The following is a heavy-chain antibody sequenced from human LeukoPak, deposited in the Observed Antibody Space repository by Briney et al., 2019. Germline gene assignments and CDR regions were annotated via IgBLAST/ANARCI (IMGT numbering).Heavy chain of an antibody. CDR3: ARGSRGWYRENNWFDP. D-gene: IGHD6-19*01. V-gene: IGHV4-34*01. Sequence: SETLSLTCAVYGGSFSGYYWSWIRQPPGKGLEWIGEINHSGSTNYNPSLKSRVTISVDTSKNQFSLKLSSVTAADTAVYSCARGSRGWYRENNWFDPWGQGTLVTVSS. J-gene: IGHJ5*02. CDR1: GGSFSGYY. CDR2: INHSGST.